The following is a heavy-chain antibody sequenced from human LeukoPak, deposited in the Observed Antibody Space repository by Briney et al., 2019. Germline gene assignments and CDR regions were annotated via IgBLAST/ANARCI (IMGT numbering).Heavy chain of an antibody. CDR3: ARTAAGTDY. CDR1: GAPISSDY. D-gene: IGHD6-13*01. V-gene: IGHV4-59*01. Sequence: SETLSLTCTVSGAPISSDYWNWIRQPAGKGLEGIGYIYYSGSTNYNPSLKSRVTISVDTSKNQFSLKLSSVTAADTAVYYCARTAAGTDYWGQGTLVTVSS. J-gene: IGHJ4*02. CDR2: IYYSGST.